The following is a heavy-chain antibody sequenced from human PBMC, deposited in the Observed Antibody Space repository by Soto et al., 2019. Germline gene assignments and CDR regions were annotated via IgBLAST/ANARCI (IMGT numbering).Heavy chain of an antibody. CDR1: GGSISSGGYY. D-gene: IGHD2-15*01. Sequence: PSETLSLTCSVSGGSISSGGYYWSWIRQHPGKGLEWIGYIYYSGSTYYNPSLKSRVTISVDTSKNQFSLKLSSVTAADTAVYYCARVVAGPYYFDYWGQGTLVTVSS. J-gene: IGHJ4*02. CDR3: ARVVAGPYYFDY. CDR2: IYYSGST. V-gene: IGHV4-31*03.